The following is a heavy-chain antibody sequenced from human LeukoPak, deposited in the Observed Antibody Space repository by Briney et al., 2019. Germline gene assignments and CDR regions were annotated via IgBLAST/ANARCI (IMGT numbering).Heavy chain of an antibody. V-gene: IGHV3-7*01. J-gene: IGHJ4*02. CDR3: ARVSRVRVRGVIFRYYFDY. Sequence: PGGSLRLSCAASGFTFSSYWMSWVRQAPGQGLEWVANIKQDGSEKYYVDSVKGRFTISRDNAKNSLYLQMSSLRAEDTAVYYCARVSRVRVRGVIFRYYFDYWGQGTLVTVSS. CDR2: IKQDGSEK. D-gene: IGHD3-10*01. CDR1: GFTFSSYW.